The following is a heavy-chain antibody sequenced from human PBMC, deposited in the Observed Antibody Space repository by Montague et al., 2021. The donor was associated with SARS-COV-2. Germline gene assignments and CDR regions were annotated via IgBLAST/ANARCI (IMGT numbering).Heavy chain of an antibody. D-gene: IGHD5-12*01. CDR2: MNPNSGNT. Sequence: SVKVSCKASGYTFTSYDINWVRQATGQGLEWMAWMNPNSGNTGYAQKFQGRVTMTRNTSISTAYMELSSLRSEDTAVYYCARGLIVATIFHYYYYMDVWGKGTTVTVSS. J-gene: IGHJ6*03. CDR1: GYTFTSYD. CDR3: ARGLIVATIFHYYYYMDV. V-gene: IGHV1-8*01.